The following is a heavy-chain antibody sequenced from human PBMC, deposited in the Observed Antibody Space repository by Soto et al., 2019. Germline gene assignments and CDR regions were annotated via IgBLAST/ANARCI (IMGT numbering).Heavy chain of an antibody. CDR2: INHSGST. Sequence: PSETLSLTCAVYGGSFSGYYWSWIRQPPGKGLEWIGEINHSGSTNYNPSLKSRVTISVDASKNQFSLKLSSVTAADTAVYYCARVVGAYSSGWYSSRYFDYWGQGTLVTVSS. V-gene: IGHV4-34*01. D-gene: IGHD6-19*01. J-gene: IGHJ4*02. CDR1: GGSFSGYY. CDR3: ARVVGAYSSGWYSSRYFDY.